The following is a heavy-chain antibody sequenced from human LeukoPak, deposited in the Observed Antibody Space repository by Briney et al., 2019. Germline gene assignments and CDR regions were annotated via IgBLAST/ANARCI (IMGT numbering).Heavy chain of an antibody. Sequence: PSETLSRTCAVYGGSFSGYYWSWVRQPPGKGLEWIGEINHSGSTNYNPSLKSRVTISVDTSKNQFSLKLSAVTAADTAVYYCARVGSGSYLNYYYYMDVWGKGTTVTVSS. V-gene: IGHV4-34*01. CDR2: INHSGST. D-gene: IGHD1-26*01. CDR3: ARVGSGSYLNYYYYMDV. CDR1: GGSFSGYY. J-gene: IGHJ6*03.